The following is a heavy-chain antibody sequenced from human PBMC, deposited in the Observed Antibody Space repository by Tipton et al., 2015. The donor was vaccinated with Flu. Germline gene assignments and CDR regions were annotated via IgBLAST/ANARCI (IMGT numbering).Heavy chain of an antibody. CDR3: VRHPDWTNAGCPPSYWYFDL. CDR2: IYPGDSDT. Sequence: VQLVQSGAEVKKPGESLKIPCKASGYSFINYWVGWVRQMPGKGLEWMGIIYPGDSDTRYSPSFQGRVTISADKSISTAYLQWSSLKTSDSAMYYCVRHPDWTNAGCPPSYWYFDLWGRCTLVTVSS. V-gene: IGHV5-51*01. D-gene: IGHD2-8*01. J-gene: IGHJ2*01. CDR1: GYSFINYW.